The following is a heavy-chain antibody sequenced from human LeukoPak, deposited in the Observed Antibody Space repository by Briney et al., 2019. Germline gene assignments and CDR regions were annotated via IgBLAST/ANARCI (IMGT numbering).Heavy chain of an antibody. CDR3: ARWLFPYYYYGMDV. J-gene: IGHJ6*02. V-gene: IGHV4-59*01. CDR1: GGSISSYY. CDR2: IYYSGST. Sequence: SETLSLTCTVSGGSISSYYWSWIRQPPGKGLEWIGYIYYSGSTNYNPSLKSRVTISVDTSKNQFSLKLSSVTAADTAVYYCARWLFPYYYYGMDVWGQGTTVTVSS. D-gene: IGHD3-22*01.